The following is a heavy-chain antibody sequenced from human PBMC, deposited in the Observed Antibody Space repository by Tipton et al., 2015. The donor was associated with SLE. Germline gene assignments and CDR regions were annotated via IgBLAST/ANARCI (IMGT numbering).Heavy chain of an antibody. J-gene: IGHJ3*01. CDR2: IYYTGNT. V-gene: IGHV4-61*08. Sequence: TLSLTCTVSGGSISSGGYYWSWIRQHPGKGLEWIGYIYYTGNTNYNPSLKSRVTMSVDTSKSQFSLKLTFVSAADTAIYYCARMGLCTTTTCNEGAFDVWGQGSMVTVSS. D-gene: IGHD2-2*01. CDR3: ARMGLCTTTTCNEGAFDV. CDR1: GGSISSGGYY.